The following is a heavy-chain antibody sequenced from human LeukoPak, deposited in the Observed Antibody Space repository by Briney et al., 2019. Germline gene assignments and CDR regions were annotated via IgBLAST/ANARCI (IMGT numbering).Heavy chain of an antibody. D-gene: IGHD4-17*01. CDR3: AKDTTVTTLGSAFDY. CDR2: ISGDGGST. CDR1: GFTFYDYA. V-gene: IGHV3-43*02. J-gene: IGHJ4*02. Sequence: GGSLRLSCAASGFTFYDYAMHWVRQAPGKGLEWVSLISGDGGSTYYADSVKGRFTISRDNSKNSLYLQMNSLRTEDTALYYCAKDTTVTTLGSAFDYWGQGTLVTVSS.